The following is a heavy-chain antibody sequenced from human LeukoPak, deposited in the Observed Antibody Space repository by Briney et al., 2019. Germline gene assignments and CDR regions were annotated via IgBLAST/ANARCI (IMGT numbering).Heavy chain of an antibody. V-gene: IGHV3-53*01. CDR3: ARRGDGGRSFDY. Sequence: GGSLRLSCAASGFAVSSSYMNWVRQAPGKGLEWVSLIYGGGSTYYADSVKGRFTISRDNSKNTLYLQMNSLRAEDTAVYYCARRGDGGRSFDYWGQGTLVTVSS. CDR2: IYGGGST. J-gene: IGHJ4*02. CDR1: GFAVSSSY. D-gene: IGHD4-23*01.